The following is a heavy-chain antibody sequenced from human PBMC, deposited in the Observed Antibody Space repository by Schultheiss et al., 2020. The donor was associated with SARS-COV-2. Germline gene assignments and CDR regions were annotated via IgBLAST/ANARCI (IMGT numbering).Heavy chain of an antibody. CDR3: ARGRTMVPFDY. D-gene: IGHD3-10*01. Sequence: WGSLGLSCAASGFTFSSYWMHWVRQAPGKGLVWVSRINSDGSSTSYADSVKGRFTISRDNAKNTLYLQMNSLRAEDTAVYYCARGRTMVPFDYWGQGTLVTVSS. CDR2: INSDGSST. J-gene: IGHJ4*02. CDR1: GFTFSSYW. V-gene: IGHV3-74*01.